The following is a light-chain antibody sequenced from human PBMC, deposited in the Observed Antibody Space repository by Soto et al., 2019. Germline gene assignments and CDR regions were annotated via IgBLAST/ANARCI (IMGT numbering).Light chain of an antibody. J-gene: IGLJ2*01. V-gene: IGLV1-47*01. CDR2: RNN. CDR3: AAWDDSLSAVV. CDR1: SSNIGSNY. Sequence: QPVLTQPPSASGTPGQRVTISCSGSSSNIGSNYVYWYQQLPGTAPKVLIYRNNQRPSGVPDRFSGSKSGTSASLAISGLRSEDEADYYCAAWDDSLSAVVFGGGTKVTVL.